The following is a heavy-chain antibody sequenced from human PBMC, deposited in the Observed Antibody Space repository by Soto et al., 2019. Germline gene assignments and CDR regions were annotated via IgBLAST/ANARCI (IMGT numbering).Heavy chain of an antibody. V-gene: IGHV4-30-4*01. CDR2: IYYSGST. Sequence: QVQLQESGPGLVKPSQTLSLTCTVSGGSISSGDYYWGWIRQPPGKGLEWIGYIYYSGSTYYNPSHNSRVTRSVDTSKSQFSLKLSSVTVAYTAVYYCARGYYDSSGYYSFDYWGQGTLLTV. D-gene: IGHD3-22*01. J-gene: IGHJ4*02. CDR1: GGSISSGDYY. CDR3: ARGYYDSSGYYSFDY.